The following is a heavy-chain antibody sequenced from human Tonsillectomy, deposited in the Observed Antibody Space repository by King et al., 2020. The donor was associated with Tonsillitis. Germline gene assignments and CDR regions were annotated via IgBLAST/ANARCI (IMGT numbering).Heavy chain of an antibody. J-gene: IGHJ3*02. Sequence: QLVQSGAEVRHPGESLKISGKGSGYIFTSYWIGGVRHMPGKGLEWMGIIYPGDFDTRFSPAFQAHVTFSADKSITTAYLQWSGLKASDTAMYYCARTLSMGAFDIWGQGTMVTVSS. D-gene: IGHD2-8*01. CDR3: ARTLSMGAFDI. CDR2: IYPGDFDT. CDR1: GYIFTSYW. V-gene: IGHV5-51*03.